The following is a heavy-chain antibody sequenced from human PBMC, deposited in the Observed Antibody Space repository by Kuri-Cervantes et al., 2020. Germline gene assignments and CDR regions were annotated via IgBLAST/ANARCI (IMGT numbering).Heavy chain of an antibody. CDR3: AREGDVVVVPADKGGFDY. CDR2: INSDGSST. V-gene: IGHV3-74*01. D-gene: IGHD2-2*01. J-gene: IGHJ4*02. Sequence: GGSLRLSCAASGFTFSSYWMHWVRQAPGKGLVWVSRINSDGSSTSYADSVKGRFTISRDNAKNSVHLQMNSLRAEDTAVYYCAREGDVVVVPADKGGFDYWGQGTLVTVSS. CDR1: GFTFSSYW.